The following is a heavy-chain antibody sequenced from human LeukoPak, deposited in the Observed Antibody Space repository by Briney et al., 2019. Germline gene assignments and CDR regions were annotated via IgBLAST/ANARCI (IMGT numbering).Heavy chain of an antibody. CDR1: GFTVSSNH. D-gene: IGHD5-24*01. CDR3: ASSMAYNCLDY. J-gene: IGHJ4*02. V-gene: IGHV3-33*08. CDR2: IWNDGSNS. Sequence: GGSLRLSCAASGFTVSSNHMSWVRQAPGKGLEWVAVIWNDGSNSYYADSVKGRFTISRDNAKNTLYLQMNSLRPEDTAVYYCASSMAYNCLDYWGQGTLVTVSS.